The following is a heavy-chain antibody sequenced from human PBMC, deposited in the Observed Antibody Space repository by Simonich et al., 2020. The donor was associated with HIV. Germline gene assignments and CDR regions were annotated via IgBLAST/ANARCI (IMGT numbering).Heavy chain of an antibody. CDR2: ISSSSSYI. CDR3: ARDGRKGSSTSCSDY. Sequence: EVQLVESGGGLVKPGGSLRLSCAASGFTFSSYSMNWVRQAPGKGLELVSSISSSSSYIYYANSVKGRFTISRDNAKNSLYRQMNSLRAEDTAVYYCARDGRKGSSTSCSDYWGQGTLVTVSS. D-gene: IGHD2-2*01. J-gene: IGHJ4*02. V-gene: IGHV3-21*01. CDR1: GFTFSSYS.